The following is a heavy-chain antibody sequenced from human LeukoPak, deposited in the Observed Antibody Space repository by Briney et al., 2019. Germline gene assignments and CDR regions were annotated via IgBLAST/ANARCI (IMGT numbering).Heavy chain of an antibody. CDR2: INWNGGST. CDR1: GFTFDDYG. D-gene: IGHD6-13*01. Sequence: GGALRLSCAASGFTFDDYGMSWVRQAPGKGLEWVSGINWNGGSTGYADSVKGRFTISRDNAKNSLYLQMNSLRAEDTALYYCARAAAEDYYYYMDVWGKGTTVTVSS. J-gene: IGHJ6*03. V-gene: IGHV3-20*04. CDR3: ARAAAEDYYYYMDV.